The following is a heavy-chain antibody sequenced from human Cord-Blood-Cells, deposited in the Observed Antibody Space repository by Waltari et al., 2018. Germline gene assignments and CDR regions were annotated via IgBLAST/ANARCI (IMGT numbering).Heavy chain of an antibody. CDR3: ARTGYSSGWSDAFDI. D-gene: IGHD6-19*01. Sequence: QVQLQQWGAGLLKPSETLSLTCAVYGGSLSGYYWSWIRQPPGKGLEWIGEINHSGSTNYNPSLKSRVTISVDTSKNQFSLKLSSVTAADTAVYYCARTGYSSGWSDAFDIWGQGTMVTVSS. V-gene: IGHV4-34*01. J-gene: IGHJ3*02. CDR1: GGSLSGYY. CDR2: INHSGST.